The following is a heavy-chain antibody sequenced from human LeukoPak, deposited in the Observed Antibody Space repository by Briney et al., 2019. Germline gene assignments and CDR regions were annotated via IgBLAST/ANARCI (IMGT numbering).Heavy chain of an antibody. CDR3: ASGYYDNSGYYR. J-gene: IGHJ4*02. Sequence: GGSLRLSCAASGFIFSSYCMNWVRQAPGKGLEWVSSISSSSSYIYYADSVKGRFTISRDNAKNSLYLQMNSLRAEDTAVYYCASGYYDNSGYYRWGQGTLVTVSS. V-gene: IGHV3-21*01. D-gene: IGHD3-22*01. CDR1: GFIFSSYC. CDR2: ISSSSSYI.